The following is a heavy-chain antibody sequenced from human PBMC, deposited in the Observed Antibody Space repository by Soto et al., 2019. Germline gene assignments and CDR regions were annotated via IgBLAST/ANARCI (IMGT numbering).Heavy chain of an antibody. J-gene: IGHJ4*02. D-gene: IGHD1-26*01. CDR1: GGSISSYY. Sequence: PSETLYLTCTVSGGSISSYYWSWIRQPPGKGLEWIGCIYYSGSTNYNPSLKSRVTISVDTSRNQFSLKLTSVTAADTAVYYCASVLLVGPTEYHSWGQGTLVTVSS. CDR3: ASVLLVGPTEYHS. CDR2: IYYSGST. V-gene: IGHV4-59*12.